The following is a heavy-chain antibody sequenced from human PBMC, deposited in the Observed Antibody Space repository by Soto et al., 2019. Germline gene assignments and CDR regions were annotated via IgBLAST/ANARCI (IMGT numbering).Heavy chain of an antibody. CDR3: TTIAAAGTRVFYFDY. J-gene: IGHJ4*02. CDR1: GGSISSSSYY. Sequence: QLQLQESGPGLVKPSETLSLTCTVSGGSISSSSYYWGWIRQPPGKGLEWIGSIYYSGSTYYNPSLKSRVTISVDTSNTQFSLNLSSVTAADTAVYYCTTIAAAGTRVFYFDYWGQGTLVTVSS. CDR2: IYYSGST. D-gene: IGHD6-13*01. V-gene: IGHV4-39*01.